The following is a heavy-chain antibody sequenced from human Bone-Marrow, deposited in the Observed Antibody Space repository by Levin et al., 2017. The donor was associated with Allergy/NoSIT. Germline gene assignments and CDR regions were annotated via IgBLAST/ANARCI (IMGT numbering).Heavy chain of an antibody. Sequence: ASVKVSCKASGYTFTSYAMHWVRQAPGQRLEWMGWINAGNGNTKYSQKFQGRVTITRDTSASTAYMELSSLRSEDTAVYYCARGHSGSYWGYWYFDLWGRGTLVTVSS. V-gene: IGHV1-3*01. CDR1: GYTFTSYA. D-gene: IGHD1-26*01. CDR3: ARGHSGSYWGYWYFDL. J-gene: IGHJ2*01. CDR2: INAGNGNT.